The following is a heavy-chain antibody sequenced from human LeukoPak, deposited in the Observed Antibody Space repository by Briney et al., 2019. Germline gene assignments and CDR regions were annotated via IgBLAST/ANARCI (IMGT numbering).Heavy chain of an antibody. Sequence: GGSLRLSCAASGFTFSSYSMNWVRQAPGKGLEWVSYISSSSSTIYYADSVKGRLTISRDNAKNSLYLQMNSLRAEDTAVYYCARCQWLVRGGRLYYFDYWGQGTLVTVSS. V-gene: IGHV3-48*01. CDR1: GFTFSSYS. CDR2: ISSSSSTI. D-gene: IGHD6-19*01. CDR3: ARCQWLVRGGRLYYFDY. J-gene: IGHJ4*02.